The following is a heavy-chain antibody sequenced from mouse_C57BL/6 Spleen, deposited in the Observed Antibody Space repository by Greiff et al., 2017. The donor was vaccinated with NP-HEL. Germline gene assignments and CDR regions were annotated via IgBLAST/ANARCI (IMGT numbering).Heavy chain of an antibody. CDR3: AGRLINTVPPFDY. CDR1: GYTFTDYY. CDR2: INPNNGGT. Sequence: EVQLQQSGPELVKPGASVKISCKASGYTFTDYYMNWVKQSHGKSLEWIGDINPNNGGTSYNQKFKGKATLTVDKSSSTDYMELRSLTSEDSAGYYCAGRLINTVPPFDYWGQGTTLTVSS. V-gene: IGHV1-26*01. J-gene: IGHJ2*01. D-gene: IGHD1-1*01.